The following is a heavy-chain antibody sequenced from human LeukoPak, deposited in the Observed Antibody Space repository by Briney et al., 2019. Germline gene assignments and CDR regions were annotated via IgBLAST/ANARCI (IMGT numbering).Heavy chain of an antibody. V-gene: IGHV3-21*01. D-gene: IGHD3/OR15-3a*01. CDR1: GFTFSSYN. J-gene: IGHJ5*01. Sequence: GGSLRLSCAASGFTFSSYNMNWVRQAPGKGLEWVSSITSSSSYIYYADSVKGRFSISRDNAKNSLYLQMNSLRAEDTAVYYCARERHAVDINWFDSWGQGTLVTVSS. CDR2: ITSSSSYI. CDR3: ARERHAVDINWFDS.